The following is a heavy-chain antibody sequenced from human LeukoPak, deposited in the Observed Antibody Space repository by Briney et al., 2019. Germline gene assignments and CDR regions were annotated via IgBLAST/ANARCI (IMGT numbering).Heavy chain of an antibody. V-gene: IGHV5-51*01. Sequence: SGGALQISCKGSGYRFTSYWLGWVRPVPGKGLEWMGIIYPGDSDTRYSPSFQGQVTISADKSISTAYLQWSSLKASDSAMFYCARLADSSGYYLDYWGQGTLVTVSS. CDR1: GYRFTSYW. J-gene: IGHJ4*02. CDR3: ARLADSSGYYLDY. CDR2: IYPGDSDT. D-gene: IGHD3-22*01.